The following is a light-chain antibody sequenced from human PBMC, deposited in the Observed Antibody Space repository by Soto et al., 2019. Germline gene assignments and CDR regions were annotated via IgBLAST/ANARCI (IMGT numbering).Light chain of an antibody. CDR2: GAS. Sequence: EVVLTQSPATLSVPPGDRATLSCSASESVRSGLAWYQQKPGQAPRLLIYGASIRAADVPPRFSGSGSGTEFTLTINSLQSEDFAVYYCQQYNDWPTITFGQGTRLETK. J-gene: IGKJ5*01. CDR1: ESVRSG. CDR3: QQYNDWPTIT. V-gene: IGKV3-15*01.